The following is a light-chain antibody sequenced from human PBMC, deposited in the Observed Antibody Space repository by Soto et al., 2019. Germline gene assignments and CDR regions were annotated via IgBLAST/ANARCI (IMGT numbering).Light chain of an antibody. Sequence: QSALTQPPSASGSPGQSVTISCTGTNSDVGGFNYVSWYQQHPGKAPKLIIYEVSKWPSGVPTRFSGSKSGNTASLTVSGLQAEDEADYYCSSLADNNKVLFGAGTKLTVL. V-gene: IGLV2-8*01. CDR2: EVS. CDR3: SSLADNNKVL. J-gene: IGLJ2*01. CDR1: NSDVGGFNY.